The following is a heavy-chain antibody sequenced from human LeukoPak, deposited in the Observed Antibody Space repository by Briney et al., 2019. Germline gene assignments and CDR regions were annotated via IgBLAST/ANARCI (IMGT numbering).Heavy chain of an antibody. D-gene: IGHD1-26*01. Sequence: PGGSLRLSCAASGFTFSSYSMNWVRQAPGKGLEWVSSISSSSSYIYYADSVKGRFTISRDNAKNSLYLQMNSQRAEDTAVYYCARDPIVGATDWFDPWGQGTLVTVSS. CDR2: ISSSSSYI. CDR1: GFTFSSYS. J-gene: IGHJ5*02. CDR3: ARDPIVGATDWFDP. V-gene: IGHV3-21*01.